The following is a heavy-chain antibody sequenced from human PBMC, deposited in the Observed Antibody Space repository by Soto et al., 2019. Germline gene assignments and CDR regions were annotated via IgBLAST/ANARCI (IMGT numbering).Heavy chain of an antibody. J-gene: IGHJ5*02. V-gene: IGHV3-23*01. D-gene: IGHD3-22*01. Sequence: EVQLLESGGGLVQPGGSLRLSCAASGFTFSSYAMSWVRQAPGKGLEWVSAISGSGGSTYYADSVKGRFTISRDNSKNTLYLQMNSLIAEDTAVYYCAKVDSSGYYKYNWFDPWGQGTLVTVSS. CDR3: AKVDSSGYYKYNWFDP. CDR1: GFTFSSYA. CDR2: ISGSGGST.